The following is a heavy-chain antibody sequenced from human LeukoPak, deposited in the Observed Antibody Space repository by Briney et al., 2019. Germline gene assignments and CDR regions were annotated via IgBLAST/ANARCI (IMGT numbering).Heavy chain of an antibody. CDR3: ARLLMVRGVINDC. CDR2: IYYSGST. CDR1: GGSISSSSYY. D-gene: IGHD3-10*01. J-gene: IGHJ4*02. V-gene: IGHV4-39*01. Sequence: SETLSLTCTVSGGSISSSSYYWGWIRQPPGKGLEWIGSIYYSGSTYYNPSLKSRVTISVDTPKNQFSLKLSSVTAADTAVYYCARLLMVRGVINDCWVQGTLVTVSS.